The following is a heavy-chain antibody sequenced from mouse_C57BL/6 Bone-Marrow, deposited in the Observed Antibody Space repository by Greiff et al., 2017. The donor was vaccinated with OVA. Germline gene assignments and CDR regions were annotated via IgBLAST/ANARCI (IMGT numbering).Heavy chain of an antibody. CDR3: ARDEGGRRFAY. CDR1: GFTFSSYA. CDR2: ISDGGSYT. V-gene: IGHV5-4*01. D-gene: IGHD2-12*01. J-gene: IGHJ3*01. Sequence: DVMLVESGGGLVKPGGSLKLSCAASGFTFSSYAMSWVRQTPEKRLEWVATISDGGSYTYYPDNVKGRFTISRDNAKNNLYLQMSHLKSEDTAMYYCARDEGGRRFAYWGQGTLVTVSA.